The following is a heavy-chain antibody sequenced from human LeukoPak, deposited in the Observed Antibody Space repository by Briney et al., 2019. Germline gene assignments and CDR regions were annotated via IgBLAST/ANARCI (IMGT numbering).Heavy chain of an antibody. J-gene: IGHJ5*02. D-gene: IGHD5-24*01. CDR3: ATALGLRWTNNWFDP. Sequence: ASVKVSCKASGGTFSSYAISWVRQAPGQGLEWMGGIIPIFGTANYAQKFQGRVTMTRDTSISTAYMELSSLRSEDTAVYYCATALGLRWTNNWFDPWGQGTLVTVSS. V-gene: IGHV1-69*05. CDR2: IIPIFGTA. CDR1: GGTFSSYA.